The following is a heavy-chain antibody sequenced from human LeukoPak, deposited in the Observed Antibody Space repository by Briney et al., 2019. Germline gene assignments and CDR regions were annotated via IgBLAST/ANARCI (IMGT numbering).Heavy chain of an antibody. Sequence: ASVTVSCTASGYTFTSYYMHWVRQAPGQGLEWMGIINPSGGSTSYAQKFQGRVTMTRDTSTSTVYMELSSLRSEDTAVYYCARFPQVGATHFDYWGQGTLVTVSS. J-gene: IGHJ4*02. CDR3: ARFPQVGATHFDY. V-gene: IGHV1-46*01. CDR1: GYTFTSYY. D-gene: IGHD1-26*01. CDR2: INPSGGST.